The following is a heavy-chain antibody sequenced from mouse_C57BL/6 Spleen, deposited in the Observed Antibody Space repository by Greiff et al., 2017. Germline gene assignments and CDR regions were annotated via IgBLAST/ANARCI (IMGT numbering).Heavy chain of an antibody. CDR3: TKELLTTDYYAMDY. J-gene: IGHJ4*01. D-gene: IGHD1-1*01. CDR1: GYTFTDYN. CDR2: INPNNGGT. V-gene: IGHV1-18*01. Sequence: VQLKQSGPELVKPGASVKIPCKASGYTFTDYNMDWVKQSHGKSLEWIGDINPNNGGTIYNQKFKGKATLTVDKSSSTAYMELRSLTSEDTAVYYGTKELLTTDYYAMDYWGQGTSVTVSS.